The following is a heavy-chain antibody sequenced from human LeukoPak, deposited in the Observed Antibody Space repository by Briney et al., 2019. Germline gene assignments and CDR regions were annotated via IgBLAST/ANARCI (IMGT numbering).Heavy chain of an antibody. D-gene: IGHD6-13*01. V-gene: IGHV3-7*01. CDR2: IKQDGSEK. CDR3: ARAGYSYSSSWYGSDWFDP. CDR1: GFTFSSYW. Sequence: PGGSLRLSCAASGFTFSSYWMSWVRQAPGKGLEWVANIKQDGSEKYYVDSVKGRFTISRDNAKNSLYLQMNSLRAEDTAVYYCARAGYSYSSSWYGSDWFDPWGQGTLVTVSS. J-gene: IGHJ5*02.